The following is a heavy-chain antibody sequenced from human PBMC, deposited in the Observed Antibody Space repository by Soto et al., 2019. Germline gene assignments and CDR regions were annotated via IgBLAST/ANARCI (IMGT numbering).Heavy chain of an antibody. V-gene: IGHV3-23*01. CDR2: ISYSGGDT. CDR1: GFTFRNYP. D-gene: IGHD2-15*01. CDR3: AKNRSLHKEPFDY. J-gene: IGHJ4*02. Sequence: GGSLRLSCAASGFTFRNYPMSWVRQAPGKGLEWVAAISYSGGDTYYTESVEGRFSISRDNSKNTLYLQMNSLRDEDTAIYYCAKNRSLHKEPFDYCGQGTLVTVSS.